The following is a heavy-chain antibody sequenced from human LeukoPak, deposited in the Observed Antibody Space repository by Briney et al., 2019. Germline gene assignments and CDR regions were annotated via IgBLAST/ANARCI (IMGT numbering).Heavy chain of an antibody. CDR3: AKIPRGTTFN. V-gene: IGHV3-30*18. J-gene: IGHJ4*02. CDR1: GFTLSSYG. Sequence: PGRSLRLSCAASGFTLSSYGMHWVRQAPGKGLEWVAVISYDVSNTYYADSVKGRFTISRDNSKNTLYLQMNSLRAEDTAVYYCAKIPRGTTFNWGQGTLVTVSS. CDR2: ISYDVSNT. D-gene: IGHD2/OR15-2a*01.